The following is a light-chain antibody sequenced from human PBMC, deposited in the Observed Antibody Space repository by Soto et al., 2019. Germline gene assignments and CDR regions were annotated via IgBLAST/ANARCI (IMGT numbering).Light chain of an antibody. V-gene: IGKV1-39*01. CDR2: AAS. J-gene: IGKJ1*01. CDR3: QESYNTPRT. Sequence: DIQMTQSPSSLSASVGDRVTITCRASQSISTYLNWYQQKPGKAPNLLIYAASSLQSGVPSRFSGSGSGTDFTLTISSLQPEEFATYYCQESYNTPRTFGQGTKVDI. CDR1: QSISTY.